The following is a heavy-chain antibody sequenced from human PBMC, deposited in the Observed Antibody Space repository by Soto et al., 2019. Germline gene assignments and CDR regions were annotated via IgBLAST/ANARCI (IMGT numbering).Heavy chain of an antibody. CDR1: GGSISSYY. CDR2: IYYSGST. CDR3: ARLLYSGYDSPLYYYYYGMDV. V-gene: IGHV4-59*08. J-gene: IGHJ6*02. Sequence: PSETLSLTCTVSGGSISSYYWSWIRQPPGKGLEWIGYIYYSGSTNYNPYLKSRVTISVDTSKNQFSLKLSSVTAADTAVYYCARLLYSGYDSPLYYYYYGMDVWGQGTTVTVSS. D-gene: IGHD5-12*01.